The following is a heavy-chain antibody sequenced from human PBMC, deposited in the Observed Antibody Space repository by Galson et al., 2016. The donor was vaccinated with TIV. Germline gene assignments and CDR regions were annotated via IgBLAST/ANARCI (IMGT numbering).Heavy chain of an antibody. V-gene: IGHV4-39*07. CDR3: ARERTPPGPDNDSWFDP. J-gene: IGHJ5*02. D-gene: IGHD3-16*01. CDR2: VYDDGNA. CDR1: GGSVSHPSYY. Sequence: ETLSLTCTVSGGSVSHPSYYWGWIRQPPGKGLEWIGMVYDDGNAYYNPSLKSRATLSVDTSRNQFSLKLTSVAAADTAMYYCARERTPPGPDNDSWFDPWGPVIRVIVSS.